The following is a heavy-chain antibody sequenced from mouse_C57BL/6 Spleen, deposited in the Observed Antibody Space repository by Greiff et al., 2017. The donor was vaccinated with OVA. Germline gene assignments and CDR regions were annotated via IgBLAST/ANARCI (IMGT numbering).Heavy chain of an antibody. CDR3: GRLKSSYWYFDV. CDR2: ISYSGST. Sequence: EVQLQQSGPGLAKPSQTLSLTCSVTGYSITSDYWNWIRKFPGNKLEYMGYISYSGSTYYNPSLKSRISITRDTTKNQYYLQLNSVTTEDTATDYCGRLKSSYWYFDVWGTGTTVTVSS. J-gene: IGHJ1*03. V-gene: IGHV3-8*01. CDR1: GYSITSDY. D-gene: IGHD1-1*01.